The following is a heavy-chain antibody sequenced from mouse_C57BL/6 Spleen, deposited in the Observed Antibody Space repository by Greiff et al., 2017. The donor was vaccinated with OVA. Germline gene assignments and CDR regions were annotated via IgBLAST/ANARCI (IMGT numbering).Heavy chain of an antibody. CDR1: GYSFTGYF. V-gene: IGHV1-20*01. Sequence: VQLQQSGPELVKPGDSVKISCKASGYSFTGYFMNWVMQSHGKSLEWIGRINPYNGDTFYNQKFKGKATLTVDKSSSTAHMELRSLTSEDSAVYYCASSYYSNGYFDYWGQGTTLTVSS. CDR2: INPYNGDT. D-gene: IGHD2-5*01. CDR3: ASSYYSNGYFDY. J-gene: IGHJ2*01.